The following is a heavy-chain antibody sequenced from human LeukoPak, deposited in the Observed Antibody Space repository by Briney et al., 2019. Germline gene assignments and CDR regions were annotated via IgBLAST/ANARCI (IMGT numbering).Heavy chain of an antibody. J-gene: IGHJ4*02. D-gene: IGHD6-19*01. CDR1: GGSISSYY. V-gene: IGHV4-4*07. Sequence: SETLSLTCTVSGGSISSYYWSWIRQPAGKGLEWIGRIYTSGSTNYNPSLKSRVIMSVDTSKNQFSLKLSSVTAADTAVYYCAGTGIAVAGTWDYFDYWGQGTLVTVSS. CDR3: AGTGIAVAGTWDYFDY. CDR2: IYTSGST.